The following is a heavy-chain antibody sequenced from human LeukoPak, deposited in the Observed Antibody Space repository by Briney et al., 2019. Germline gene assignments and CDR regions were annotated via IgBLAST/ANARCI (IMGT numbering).Heavy chain of an antibody. D-gene: IGHD6-13*01. J-gene: IGHJ3*02. V-gene: IGHV3-43*02. CDR2: ISGDGGST. CDR1: GFPFDDYA. CDR3: ARLSYSSSFKSNAFDI. Sequence: GGSLRLSRAASGFPFDDYALLWLRPPPAKGLGWVYLISGDGGSTYYADSVNSRFTISRDNSKNSLYLQMNSLRAEDTALYYCARLSYSSSFKSNAFDIWGQGTMVTVSS.